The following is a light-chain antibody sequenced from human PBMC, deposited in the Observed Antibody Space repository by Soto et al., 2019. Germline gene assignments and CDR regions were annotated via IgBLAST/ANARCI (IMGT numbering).Light chain of an antibody. CDR1: SSNIGSSS. Sequence: QSVLTQPPSASGTPGQRVTISCSGSSSNIGSSSVNWYQQLPGTAPKLLIYNNNQWPSGVPDRFSGSKSGTSASLAISGPQSEDEADYYCAAWDVTLNGLYVFGTGTKVTAL. CDR3: AAWDVTLNGLYV. CDR2: NNN. V-gene: IGLV1-44*01. J-gene: IGLJ1*01.